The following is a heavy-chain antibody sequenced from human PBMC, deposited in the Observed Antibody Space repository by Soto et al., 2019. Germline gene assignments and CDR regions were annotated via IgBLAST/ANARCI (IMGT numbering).Heavy chain of an antibody. J-gene: IGHJ4*02. D-gene: IGHD3-3*01. CDR1: GGSFGNSA. V-gene: IGHV1-69*13. CDR2: FIPVYRTL. Sequence: SVKVSCKASGGSFGNSAINWVRQTPGQALEWLGGFIPVYRTLNYAQKFQGRVTITADESTGTAYMTLSSLASDDTAVYYCATGVIWIGYFTVDSWGQGTRVTVSA. CDR3: ATGVIWIGYFTVDS.